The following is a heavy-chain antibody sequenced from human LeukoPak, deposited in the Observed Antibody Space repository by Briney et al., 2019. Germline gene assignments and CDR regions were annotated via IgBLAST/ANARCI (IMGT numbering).Heavy chain of an antibody. CDR1: GFTFSSYA. CDR2: IKSKTDGGTT. Sequence: GGSLRLSCAASGFTFSSYAMSWVRQAPGKGLEWVGRIKSKTDGGTTDYAAPVKGRFTISRDDSKNTLYLQMNNLRVEDTAVYYCVRVPGYSSGRFFDYWGQGTLVTVSS. D-gene: IGHD6-19*01. CDR3: VRVPGYSSGRFFDY. J-gene: IGHJ4*02. V-gene: IGHV3-15*05.